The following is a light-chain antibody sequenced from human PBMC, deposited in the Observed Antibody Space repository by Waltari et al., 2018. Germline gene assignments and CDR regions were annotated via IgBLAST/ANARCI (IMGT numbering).Light chain of an antibody. Sequence: QSALTQPASVSGSPGQSITISCTGPRSDVGGYNLVSWYQQHPGKAPKLMICEDSKRPSGVSNRFSGSKSDNTASLTISGLQAEDEADYFCCSHAGTSTYVFGTGTKVTVL. CDR3: CSHAGTSTYV. V-gene: IGLV2-23*01. J-gene: IGLJ1*01. CDR1: RSDVGGYNL. CDR2: EDS.